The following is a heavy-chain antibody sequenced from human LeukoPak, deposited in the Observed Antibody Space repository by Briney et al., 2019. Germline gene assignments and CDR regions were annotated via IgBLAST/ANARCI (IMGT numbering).Heavy chain of an antibody. D-gene: IGHD3-9*01. V-gene: IGHV1-8*01. CDR2: MNPNSGNT. Sequence: ASVKVSCKASGYTFASYDINWVRQATGQGLEWMGWMNPNSGNTGYAQKFQGRVTMTRDTSISTAYMELSRLRSDDTAVYYCATLLYYDILTGYFDYWGQGTLVTVSS. CDR3: ATLLYYDILTGYFDY. CDR1: GYTFASYD. J-gene: IGHJ4*02.